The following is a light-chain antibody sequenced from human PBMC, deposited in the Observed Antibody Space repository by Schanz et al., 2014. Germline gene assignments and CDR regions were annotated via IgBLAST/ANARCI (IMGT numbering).Light chain of an antibody. V-gene: IGLV2-14*03. Sequence: QSALTQPASVSGSPGQSITISCTGTSRDVGVYNYVSWYQQHPGKAPKLMIYDVSNRPSGVSNRFSGSKSGNTASLTISGLQAEDEADYYCISYTSSRTKGVFGGGTKLTVL. CDR1: SRDVGVYNY. CDR2: DVS. J-gene: IGLJ3*02. CDR3: ISYTSSRTKGV.